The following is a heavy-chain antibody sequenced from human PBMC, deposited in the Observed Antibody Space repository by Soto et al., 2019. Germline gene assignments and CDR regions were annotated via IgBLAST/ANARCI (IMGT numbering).Heavy chain of an antibody. J-gene: IGHJ4*02. CDR3: ARYGHSYSARFFDY. CDR1: GHSISSGFYY. D-gene: IGHD3-10*01. V-gene: IGHV4-38-2*02. Sequence: SETLSLTGTVSGHSISSGFYYWGWIRQPPGKGLEWIGSIYHSGSTYYNPSLKSRVTMSVDTSKNQLSLKLSSVTAADTAVYYCARYGHSYSARFFDYWGQGTRVTVSS. CDR2: IYHSGST.